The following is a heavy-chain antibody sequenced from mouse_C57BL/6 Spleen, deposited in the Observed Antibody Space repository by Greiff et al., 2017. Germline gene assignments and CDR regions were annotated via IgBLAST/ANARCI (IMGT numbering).Heavy chain of an antibody. V-gene: IGHV1-26*01. CDR3: ASFFDYYGSSPGWYFDV. Sequence: VQLQQSGPELVKPGASVKISCKASGYTFTDYYMNWVKQSHGKSLAWIGDIHPNNGGTSYNQKFKGKATLTVDKSSSTAYMELRSLTSEESSVYYCASFFDYYGSSPGWYFDVWGTGTTVTVSS. D-gene: IGHD1-1*01. CDR2: IHPNNGGT. CDR1: GYTFTDYY. J-gene: IGHJ1*03.